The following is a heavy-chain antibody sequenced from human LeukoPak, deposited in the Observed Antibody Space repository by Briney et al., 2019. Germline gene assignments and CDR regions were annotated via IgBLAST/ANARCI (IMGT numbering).Heavy chain of an antibody. J-gene: IGHJ4*02. D-gene: IGHD2-2*01. V-gene: IGHV3-30*02. CDR2: IRYDGSNK. Sequence: GGSLRLSCAASGFTFSSYGMHWVRQAPGKGLEWVAFIRYDGSNKYYADSVKGRFTISRDNSKNTLYLQMNSLRAEDTAVYYCAKDWGDIVVVPAAMPYYFDYWGQGTLVTVSS. CDR1: GFTFSSYG. CDR3: AKDWGDIVVVPAAMPYYFDY.